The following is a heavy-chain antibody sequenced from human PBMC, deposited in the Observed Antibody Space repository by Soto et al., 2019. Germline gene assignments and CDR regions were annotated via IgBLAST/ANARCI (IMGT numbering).Heavy chain of an antibody. J-gene: IGHJ3*02. CDR2: ISGSGGST. Sequence: GGSLRLSCAASGFTFSSYAMSWVRQAPGKGLEWVSAISGSGGSTYYADSVKGRFTISRDNSKNTLYLQMNSLRSDDTAVYYCVRGDRPVITMVPAGPLAFDICGQGTMVTVSS. D-gene: IGHD3-10*01. CDR3: VRGDRPVITMVPAGPLAFDI. V-gene: IGHV3-23*01. CDR1: GFTFSSYA.